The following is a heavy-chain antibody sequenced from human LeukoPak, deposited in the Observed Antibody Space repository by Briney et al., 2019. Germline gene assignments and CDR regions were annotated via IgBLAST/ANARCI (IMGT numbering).Heavy chain of an antibody. Sequence: SETLSLACTVSGGSISSYYWSWIRQPPGKGLEWIGYIYYSGSTNYNPSLKSRVTISVDTSKNQFSLKLSSVTAADTAVYYCARVRSMSVAFDIWGQGTMVTVSS. CDR1: GGSISSYY. CDR2: IYYSGST. CDR3: ARVRSMSVAFDI. V-gene: IGHV4-59*01. J-gene: IGHJ3*02. D-gene: IGHD2-8*01.